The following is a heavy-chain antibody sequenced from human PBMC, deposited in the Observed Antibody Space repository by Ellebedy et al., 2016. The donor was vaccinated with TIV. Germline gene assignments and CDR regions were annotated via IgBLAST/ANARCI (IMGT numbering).Heavy chain of an antibody. Sequence: MPSETLSLTCTVSGGSISSGDYYWSWIRQPTGKGLEWIGYIFYSGSTYYNPSLKSRVTISVDTSKNQFSLKLSSVTAADTAVYYCARLLGIFDYWGQGTLVTVSS. J-gene: IGHJ4*02. CDR1: GGSISSGDYY. CDR2: IFYSGST. V-gene: IGHV4-30-4*01. CDR3: ARLLGIFDY.